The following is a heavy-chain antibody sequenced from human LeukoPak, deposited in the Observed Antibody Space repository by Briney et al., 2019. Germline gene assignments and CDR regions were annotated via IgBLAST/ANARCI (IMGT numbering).Heavy chain of an antibody. CDR1: GLTFSSYG. Sequence: WRSLRLSCAASGLTFSSYGIHWDGRASGKGLAWVTVTSYDGSNKYYAASVKGRFTISRDNSKSSLYLQMNSLRAEDTAVYYCAKDGGYNGFDYWGHRTLVTVSS. V-gene: IGHV3-30*18. CDR2: TSYDGSNK. J-gene: IGHJ4*01. CDR3: AKDGGYNGFDY. D-gene: IGHD1-1*01.